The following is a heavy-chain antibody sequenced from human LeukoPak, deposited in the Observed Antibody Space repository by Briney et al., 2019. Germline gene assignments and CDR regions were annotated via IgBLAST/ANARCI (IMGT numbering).Heavy chain of an antibody. Sequence: GGSLRLSCTASGFTFGDYAMSWFRQAPGKGLEWVGFIRSKAYGGTTEYAASVKGRFTISRDDSKSIAYLQMNSLKTEDAAVYYCTRSGVPDFWSGYYTGADFDPWGQGTLVTVSS. CDR2: IRSKAYGGTT. D-gene: IGHD3-3*01. CDR1: GFTFGDYA. CDR3: TRSGVPDFWSGYYTGADFDP. J-gene: IGHJ5*02. V-gene: IGHV3-49*03.